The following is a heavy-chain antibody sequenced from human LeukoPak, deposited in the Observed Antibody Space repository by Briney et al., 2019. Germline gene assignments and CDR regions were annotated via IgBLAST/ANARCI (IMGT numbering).Heavy chain of an antibody. CDR1: GGSISSYY. CDR3: ARPKYYYDSSGYSD. J-gene: IGHJ4*02. Sequence: SETLSLTCTVSGGSISSYYWSWIRQPPGKGLEWIGYIYYSGSTNYNPSLKSRVTISVDTSKNQLSLKLSSVTAADTAVYYCARPKYYYDSSGYSDWGQGTLVTVSS. V-gene: IGHV4-59*01. D-gene: IGHD3-22*01. CDR2: IYYSGST.